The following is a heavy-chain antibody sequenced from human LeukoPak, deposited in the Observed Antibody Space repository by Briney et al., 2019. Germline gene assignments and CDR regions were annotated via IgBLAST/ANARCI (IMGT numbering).Heavy chain of an antibody. CDR1: GFTFSSYS. V-gene: IGHV3-21*01. CDR3: ARYIAAAGPPGELYGMDV. CDR2: ISSSSYI. J-gene: IGHJ6*02. Sequence: GGSLRLSCAASGFTFSSYSMNWVRQAPGKGLEWVSSISSSSYIYYADSVKGRFTISRDNAKNSLYLQMNSLRAEDTAVYYCARYIAAAGPPGELYGMDVWGQGTTVTVSS. D-gene: IGHD6-13*01.